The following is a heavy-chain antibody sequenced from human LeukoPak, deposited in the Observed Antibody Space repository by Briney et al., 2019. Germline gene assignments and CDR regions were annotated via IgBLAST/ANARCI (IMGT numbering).Heavy chain of an antibody. V-gene: IGHV3-74*01. CDR3: ARVPPARGIRDGYNYY. Sequence: PGGSLRLSCAASGFSFSSYWMHWVRQAPGKGLEWVSRINTDGGSTSYADSVKGRFTISRDNAKNTLYLQMNSLRAEDTAVYYCARVPPARGIRDGYNYYWGQGTLVTVSS. D-gene: IGHD5-24*01. CDR1: GFSFSSYW. CDR2: INTDGGST. J-gene: IGHJ4*02.